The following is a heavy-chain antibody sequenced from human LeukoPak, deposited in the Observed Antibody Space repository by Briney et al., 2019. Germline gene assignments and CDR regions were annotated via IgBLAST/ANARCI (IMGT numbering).Heavy chain of an antibody. J-gene: IGHJ4*02. V-gene: IGHV5-10-1*01. D-gene: IGHD1-26*01. Sequence: GALVISCLGSGCRFSSYWISWVRQVPGKGLEWMGRIDPSDSYTKYSPSSQGHVTISTDNSISTAYLQWSSLKASDTAMYYCARLYSGSYTFDYWGQGTLVTVSS. CDR2: IDPSDSYT. CDR1: GCRFSSYW. CDR3: ARLYSGSYTFDY.